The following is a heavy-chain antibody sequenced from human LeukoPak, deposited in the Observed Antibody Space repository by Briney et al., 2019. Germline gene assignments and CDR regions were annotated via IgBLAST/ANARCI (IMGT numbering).Heavy chain of an antibody. J-gene: IGHJ5*01. V-gene: IGHV1-2*02. Sequence: ASVKVSCKASGYTFTDYYMHWVRQAPGQGLEWMGWINPNSGDTNYAQKFQGRVTMTRDTSINTAYMELSRLRSDDTAVYYCVGPPQLIAAAGTYNWFDSWGQGTLVTVSS. D-gene: IGHD6-13*01. CDR1: GYTFTDYY. CDR2: INPNSGDT. CDR3: VGPPQLIAAAGTYNWFDS.